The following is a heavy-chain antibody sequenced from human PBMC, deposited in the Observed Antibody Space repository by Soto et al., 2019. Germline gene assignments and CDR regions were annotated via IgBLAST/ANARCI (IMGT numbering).Heavy chain of an antibody. D-gene: IGHD2-15*01. J-gene: IGHJ3*01. V-gene: IGHV1-24*01. CDR1: GYTLTELS. CDR2: FDPEDGET. Sequence: ASVKVSCKVSGYTLTELSMHWVRQAPGKGLEWMGGFDPEDGETIYAQKFQGRVTMTEDTSTDTAYMELSSLRSEDTAVYYCARVWTLYRVLARPDIDLHSWGQGTMVTV. CDR3: ARVWTLYRVLARPDIDLHS.